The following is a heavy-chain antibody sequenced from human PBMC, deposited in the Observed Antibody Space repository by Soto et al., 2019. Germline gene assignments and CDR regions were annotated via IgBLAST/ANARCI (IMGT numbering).Heavy chain of an antibody. J-gene: IGHJ4*02. D-gene: IGHD6-19*01. V-gene: IGHV3-23*01. CDR2: ISTKGGST. CDR1: GFTFAGYA. Sequence: EVQLLESGGALVQPGGSLRLSCAASGFTFAGYAMSWVRQAPGKGLEWVSAISTKGGSTYYSDSVKGRFTISRDNSKNTLYLQMNSLRAEDTAVYYCAKSRFSSGWYEMAYWGQGTLVTVSS. CDR3: AKSRFSSGWYEMAY.